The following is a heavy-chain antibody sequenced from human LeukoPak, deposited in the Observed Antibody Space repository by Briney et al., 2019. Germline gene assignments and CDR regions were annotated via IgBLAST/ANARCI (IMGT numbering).Heavy chain of an antibody. CDR2: IRYDGSNK. CDR3: AKMREGDYDILTDY. D-gene: IGHD3-9*01. J-gene: IGHJ4*02. Sequence: GGSLRLSCAASGFTFSTYGMHWVRQAPGKGLEWVAFIRYDGSNKYYADSVKGRFTISRDNSKNTLYLQMNSLRAEDTAVYYCAKMREGDYDILTDYWGQGTLVTVSS. CDR1: GFTFSTYG. V-gene: IGHV3-30*02.